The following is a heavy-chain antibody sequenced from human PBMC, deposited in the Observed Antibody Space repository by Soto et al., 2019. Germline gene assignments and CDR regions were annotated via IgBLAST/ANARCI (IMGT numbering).Heavy chain of an antibody. CDR1: GYSFTSYW. Sequence: PGESLKISCKGSGYSFTSYWIGWVRQMPGKGLEWMGIIYPGDSDTRYSPSFQGQVTISADKSISTAYLQWSSLKASDTAMYYCAILRYCSGGSCYSVENNWFDPWGQGTLVTVS. D-gene: IGHD2-15*01. V-gene: IGHV5-51*01. CDR2: IYPGDSDT. CDR3: AILRYCSGGSCYSVENNWFDP. J-gene: IGHJ5*02.